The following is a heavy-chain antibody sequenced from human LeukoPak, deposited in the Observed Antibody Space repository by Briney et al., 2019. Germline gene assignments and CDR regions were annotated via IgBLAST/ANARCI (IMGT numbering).Heavy chain of an antibody. CDR3: ARSAGEYPGGFDY. V-gene: IGHV3-48*01. D-gene: IGHD3-16*01. CDR2: ISSSSSTI. CDR1: GFTFSTYS. J-gene: IGHJ4*02. Sequence: GGSLRLSCAASGFTFSTYSMNWVRQAPGKGLEWVSYISSSSSTIYYADSVKGRFTISRDNSKNTLYLQMNSLRAEDTAVYYCARSAGEYPGGFDYWGQGTLVTVSS.